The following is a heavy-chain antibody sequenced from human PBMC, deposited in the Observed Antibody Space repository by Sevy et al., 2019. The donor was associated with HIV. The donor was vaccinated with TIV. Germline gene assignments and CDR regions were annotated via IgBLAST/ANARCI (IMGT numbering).Heavy chain of an antibody. CDR2: ISSNGGST. CDR1: GFTFSSYD. J-gene: IGHJ5*02. V-gene: IGHV3-64D*06. D-gene: IGHD1-1*01. Sequence: GGSLRLSCSASGFTFSSYDMHWVRQAPGKGLEYVSAISSNGGSTYYADSVKGRFTISRDNSKNTLYLQISSLRAEDTAVYYCVKAGGTGTTWFDPWGQGTLVTVSS. CDR3: VKAGGTGTTWFDP.